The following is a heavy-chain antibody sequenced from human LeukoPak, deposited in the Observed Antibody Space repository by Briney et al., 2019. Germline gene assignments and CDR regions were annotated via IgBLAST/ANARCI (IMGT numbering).Heavy chain of an antibody. CDR3: AKDYYDSSGYYKESGMDV. D-gene: IGHD3-22*01. J-gene: IGHJ6*02. CDR1: GFTFSSYA. V-gene: IGHV3-23*01. Sequence: GGSLRLSCAASGFTFSSYAMSWVRQAPGKGLEWVSAISGSGGSTYYADSVKGRFTISRDNSKNTLYPQMNSLRAEDTAVYYCAKDYYDSSGYYKESGMDVWGQGTTVTVSS. CDR2: ISGSGGST.